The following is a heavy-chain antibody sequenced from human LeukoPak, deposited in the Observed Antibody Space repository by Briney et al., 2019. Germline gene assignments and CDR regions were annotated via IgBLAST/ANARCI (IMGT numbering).Heavy chain of an antibody. CDR3: ARVPYSSGWYGNYFDY. Sequence: ASVKVSCKASGYTFTSYDLNWVRQATGQGLEWMGWMNPNSGNTGYAQKFQGRVTITRNTSISTAYMELSSLRSEDTAVYYCARVPYSSGWYGNYFDYWGQGTLVTVSS. CDR1: GYTFTSYD. D-gene: IGHD6-19*01. CDR2: MNPNSGNT. J-gene: IGHJ4*02. V-gene: IGHV1-8*03.